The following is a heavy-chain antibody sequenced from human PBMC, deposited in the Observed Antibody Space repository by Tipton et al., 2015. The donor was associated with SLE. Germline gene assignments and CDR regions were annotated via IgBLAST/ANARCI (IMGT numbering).Heavy chain of an antibody. J-gene: IGHJ5*02. D-gene: IGHD6-19*01. V-gene: IGHV4-4*09. Sequence: LRLSCTVSGGSISSYYWSWIRQPPGKGLEWIGYIYTSGSTNYNPSLKSRVTISVDTSKNQFSLKLSSVTAADTAVYYCARGQAEFDPWGQGTLVTVSS. CDR1: GGSISSYY. CDR3: ARGQAEFDP. CDR2: IYTSGST.